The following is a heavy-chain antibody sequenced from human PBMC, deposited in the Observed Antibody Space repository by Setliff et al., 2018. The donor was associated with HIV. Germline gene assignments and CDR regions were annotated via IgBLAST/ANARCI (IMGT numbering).Heavy chain of an antibody. D-gene: IGHD1-1*01. Sequence: PGGSLRLSCSGSGFTFRDYALSWVRQAPGKGLEWLGFIRSKDYGGTPEYAASVTGRFTISRDDSKSLAYLQMDSLNTEDTAVYYCTRDLTLYKLWGQGTLVTVSS. CDR2: IRSKDYGGTP. J-gene: IGHJ4*02. CDR1: GFTFRDYA. V-gene: IGHV3-49*04. CDR3: TRDLTLYKL.